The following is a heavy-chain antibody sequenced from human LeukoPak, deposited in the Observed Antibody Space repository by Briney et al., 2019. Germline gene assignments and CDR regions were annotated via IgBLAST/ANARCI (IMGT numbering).Heavy chain of an antibody. Sequence: GGSLRLSCAASGFTFSSYAMSWVRQAPGKGLEWVSAISGSGGSTYYADSVKGRFTISRDNSKNTLYLQMNSLRAEDTAVYYCANKEEECRRWAPGHYYYYGMDVWGQGTTVTVSS. CDR1: GFTFSSYA. J-gene: IGHJ6*02. D-gene: IGHD2-2*01. V-gene: IGHV3-23*01. CDR2: ISGSGGST. CDR3: ANKEEECRRWAPGHYYYYGMDV.